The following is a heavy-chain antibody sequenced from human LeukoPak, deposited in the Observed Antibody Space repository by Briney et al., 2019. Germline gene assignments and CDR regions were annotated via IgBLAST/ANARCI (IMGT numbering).Heavy chain of an antibody. CDR2: ISSNGGST. CDR3: ARDRPDPSSSYYFDY. V-gene: IGHV3-64*04. J-gene: IGHJ4*02. Sequence: GGSLRLSCSASGFTFSSYAMHWVRQAPGKGLEYVSAISSNGGSTYYADSVKGRFTISRDNSRNTLYLQMNSLRAEDTAVYYCARDRPDPSSSYYFDYWGQGNLVTVSS. CDR1: GFTFSSYA. D-gene: IGHD6-6*01.